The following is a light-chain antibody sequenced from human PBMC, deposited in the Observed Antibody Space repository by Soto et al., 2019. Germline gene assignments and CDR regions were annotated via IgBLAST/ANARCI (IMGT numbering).Light chain of an antibody. CDR2: GNN. CDR3: AAWDDSLNGYV. J-gene: IGLJ1*01. Sequence: QLVLTQTPSASGTPGQRVTISCSGSNSNIGSNTVNWYQQLPGTAPKLLIYGNNQRPSGVPDRFSGSKSGTSASLAMSGLQSEDEADYYCAAWDDSLNGYVFGTGTKLTVL. V-gene: IGLV1-44*01. CDR1: NSNIGSNT.